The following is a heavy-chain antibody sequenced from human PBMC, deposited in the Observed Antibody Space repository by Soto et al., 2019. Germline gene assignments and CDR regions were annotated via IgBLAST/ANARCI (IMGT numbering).Heavy chain of an antibody. D-gene: IGHD3-22*01. CDR2: XXKDEIDQ. CDR3: AKDGLLGSFRPNYYSYDYTMDV. Sequence: RWSLILSCGASGSRFNTYSLHSVCQAPXXXQEWXPVXXKDEIDQYYADSVKGRFHVSRDNSRNTLYLQMNSLRADDTAVYYCAKDGLLGSFRPNYYSYDYTMDVWGQGSTLTASS. CDR1: GSRFNTYS. J-gene: IGHJ6*02. V-gene: IGHV3-30*04.